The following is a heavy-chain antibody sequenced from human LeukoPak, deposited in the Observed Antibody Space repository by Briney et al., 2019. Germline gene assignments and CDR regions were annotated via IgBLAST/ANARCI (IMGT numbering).Heavy chain of an antibody. CDR1: GFTVSSNY. D-gene: IGHD5-24*01. CDR2: IYSGGST. CDR3: ARAKVGYTFPDAFDI. J-gene: IGHJ3*02. Sequence: QTGGSLRLSCAASGFTVSSNYMSWVRQAPGKGLEWVSVIYSGGSTYYADSVKGRFTISRDNSKNTLYLQMNSLRAEDTAVYYCARAKVGYTFPDAFDIWGQGTMVTVSS. V-gene: IGHV3-66*01.